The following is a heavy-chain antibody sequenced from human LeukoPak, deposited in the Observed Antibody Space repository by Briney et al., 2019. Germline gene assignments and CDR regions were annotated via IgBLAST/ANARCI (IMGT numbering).Heavy chain of an antibody. CDR2: IGASGGST. CDR1: GFTFSSYA. J-gene: IGHJ4*02. D-gene: IGHD2-15*01. Sequence: PGGSLRLSCAASGFTFSSYAMSWVRQAPGKGLEWVSVIGASGGSTYYADSVKGRFTISRDNSRNTLSLQMNSLRAEDTAVYYCAKDRSCSGDSCYSAFDYWGQGTLVTVSS. V-gene: IGHV3-23*01. CDR3: AKDRSCSGDSCYSAFDY.